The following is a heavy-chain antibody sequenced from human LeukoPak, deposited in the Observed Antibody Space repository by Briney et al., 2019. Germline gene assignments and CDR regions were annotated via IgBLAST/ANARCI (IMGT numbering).Heavy chain of an antibody. CDR3: ARVRWSDGDVFDI. J-gene: IGHJ3*02. CDR1: GGSVSSGSYY. V-gene: IGHV4-61*01. D-gene: IGHD1-1*01. CDR2: IYYSGST. Sequence: PSETLSLTCTVSGGSVSSGSYYWSWIRQPPGKGLEWIGYIYYSGSTNYNPSLKSRVTISVDTSKNQFSLKLSSVTAADTAVYYCARVRWSDGDVFDIWGQGTMVTVSS.